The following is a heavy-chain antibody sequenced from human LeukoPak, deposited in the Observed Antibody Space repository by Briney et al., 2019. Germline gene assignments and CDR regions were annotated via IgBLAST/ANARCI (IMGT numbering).Heavy chain of an antibody. J-gene: IGHJ4*02. CDR2: IRYDGSNK. Sequence: PGGSLRLSCAASGFTFSSYGMHWVRQAPGKGLEWVAFIRYDGSNKHYADSVKGRFTISRDNSKNTLYLQMNSLRAEDTAVYYCAKEQRPLWGHNHQNFDYWGQGTLVTVSS. CDR3: AKEQRPLWGHNHQNFDY. CDR1: GFTFSSYG. D-gene: IGHD1-14*01. V-gene: IGHV3-30*02.